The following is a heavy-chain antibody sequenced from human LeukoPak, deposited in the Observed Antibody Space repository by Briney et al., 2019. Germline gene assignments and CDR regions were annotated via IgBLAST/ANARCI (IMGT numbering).Heavy chain of an antibody. V-gene: IGHV3-33*01. CDR2: IWYDGSNK. CDR3: ARDPGGDGYIYGTVDY. J-gene: IGHJ4*02. Sequence: GGSLRLSCAASGFTFSSYGMHWVRQAPGKGLEWVAVIWYDGSNKYYADSVKGRFTISRDNSKNTLYLQMNSLRAEDTAVYYCARDPGGDGYIYGTVDYWGQGTLVTVSS. D-gene: IGHD2-21*01. CDR1: GFTFSSYG.